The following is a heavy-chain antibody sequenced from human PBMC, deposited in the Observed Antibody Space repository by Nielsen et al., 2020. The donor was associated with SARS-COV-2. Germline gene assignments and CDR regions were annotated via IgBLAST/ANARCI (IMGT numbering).Heavy chain of an antibody. CDR2: ISGSGGST. J-gene: IGHJ6*02. V-gene: IGHV3-23*01. CDR1: GFTFSSYA. Sequence: GESLKISCAASGFTFSSYAMHWVRQAPGKGLEWVSAISGSGGSTYYADSVKGRFTISRDNSKNTLYLQMNSLRAEDTAVYYCAKFVEDWRGYYYGMDVWGQGTTVTVSS. CDR3: AKFVEDWRGYYYGMDV. D-gene: IGHD1-1*01.